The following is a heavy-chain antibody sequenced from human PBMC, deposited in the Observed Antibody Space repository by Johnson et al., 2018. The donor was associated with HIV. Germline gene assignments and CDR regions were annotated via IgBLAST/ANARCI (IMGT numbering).Heavy chain of an antibody. CDR1: GFTFSSYD. Sequence: VQLVESGGGLVQPGGSLRLSCAASGFTFSSYDMHWVRQATGKGLEWVSAIGTAGDTYYPGSVKGRFTISRENAKNTLYLQMNSLRAEDTAVYYCAKVGGYSYGESWGQGTMVTVSS. CDR2: IGTAGDT. V-gene: IGHV3-13*01. CDR3: AKVGGYSYGES. D-gene: IGHD5-18*01. J-gene: IGHJ3*01.